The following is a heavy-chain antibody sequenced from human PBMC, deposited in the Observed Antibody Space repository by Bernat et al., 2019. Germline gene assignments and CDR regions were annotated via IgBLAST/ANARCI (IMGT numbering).Heavy chain of an antibody. V-gene: IGHV3-21*01. CDR2: ISSGSDYM. CDR3: ARKSGYEHFDY. CDR1: GFTFSSYT. D-gene: IGHD5-12*01. Sequence: EVQLVESGGGLVKPGGSLRLSCAASGFTFSSYTMKWVRQAPGKGLEWVSSISSGSDYMYYADSVKGRFTISRDNAKNSLFLQMNSLRAEDTAVYYCARKSGYEHFDYWGQGTLVTVSS. J-gene: IGHJ4*02.